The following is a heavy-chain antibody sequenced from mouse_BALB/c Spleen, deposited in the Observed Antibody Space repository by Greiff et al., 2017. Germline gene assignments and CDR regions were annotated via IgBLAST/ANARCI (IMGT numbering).Heavy chain of an antibody. V-gene: IGHV1S29*02. D-gene: IGHD2-3*01. CDR2: IYPYNGGT. CDR1: GYTLTDYN. CDR3: AKIYDGTHVVFDV. Sequence: EVQLQQSGPELVKPGASVKISCKASGYTLTDYNMHWVKQSHGKSLEWIGYIYPYNGGTGYNQKFKSKATLTVDNSSSTAYMELRSLTSEDSAVYYCAKIYDGTHVVFDVWGAGTTVTVSS. J-gene: IGHJ1*01.